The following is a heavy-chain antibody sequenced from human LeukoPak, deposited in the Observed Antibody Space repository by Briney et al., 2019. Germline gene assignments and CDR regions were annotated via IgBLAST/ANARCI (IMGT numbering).Heavy chain of an antibody. V-gene: IGHV4-59*01. D-gene: IGHD1-26*01. CDR2: IYYSGST. CDR3: ARGLLVGNTGYHFDY. J-gene: IGHJ4*02. Sequence: PSESLSLTCTVAGVSISGYYCTWIRQPPGEGREWIVYIYYSGSTNYHPSLKSRVTLSVDTSKKQFSLKLSSVTAADTAVYYCARGLLVGNTGYHFDYWGQGTLVTVSS. CDR1: GVSISGYY.